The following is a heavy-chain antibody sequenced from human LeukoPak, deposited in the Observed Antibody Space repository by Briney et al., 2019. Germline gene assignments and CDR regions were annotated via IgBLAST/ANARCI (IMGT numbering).Heavy chain of an antibody. CDR2: IYYSGST. CDR1: GGSISSSRYY. Sequence: SETLSLTCTVSGGSISSSRYYWGWIRQPPGKGLEWIGSIYYSGSTYYNPSLKSRVTISVDTSKNQFSLKLSSVTAADTAVYYCARPTFGGVIVIDWGQGTLVTVSS. J-gene: IGHJ4*02. V-gene: IGHV4-39*01. CDR3: ARPTFGGVIVID. D-gene: IGHD3-16*02.